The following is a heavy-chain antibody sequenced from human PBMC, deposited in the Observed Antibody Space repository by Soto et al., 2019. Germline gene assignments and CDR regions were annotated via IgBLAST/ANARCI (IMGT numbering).Heavy chain of an antibody. CDR2: IFHDGNT. V-gene: IGHV4-4*02. J-gene: IGHJ5*02. CDR1: GASIGSGGW. CDR3: ARHEGWTGPDQ. Sequence: SETLSLTCAVSGASIGSGGWWSWVRQPPGKGLEWLAEIFHDGNTNYSPSLKSRVTISVDKSQNQFSLNVYSVTAADTAVYYCARHEGWTGPDQWGQGTLVTVSS. D-gene: IGHD2-8*02.